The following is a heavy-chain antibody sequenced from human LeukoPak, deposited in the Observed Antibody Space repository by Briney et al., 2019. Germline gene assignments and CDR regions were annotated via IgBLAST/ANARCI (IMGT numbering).Heavy chain of an antibody. CDR1: GGTFSSYT. J-gene: IGHJ4*02. CDR2: IIRILGIA. Sequence: SVKVSCKASGGTFSSYTISWVRQAPGQGLEWMGRIIRILGIANYAQKFQGRVTVTADNSTSTAYMELSSLRSEDTAVYYCARDFLVEDYTDYFVDYWGQGTLVTVSS. D-gene: IGHD4-11*01. V-gene: IGHV1-69*04. CDR3: ARDFLVEDYTDYFVDY.